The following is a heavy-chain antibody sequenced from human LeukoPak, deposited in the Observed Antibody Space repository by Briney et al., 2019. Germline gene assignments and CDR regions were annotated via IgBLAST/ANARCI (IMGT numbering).Heavy chain of an antibody. D-gene: IGHD1-26*01. J-gene: IGHJ4*02. Sequence: ASVKVSCKASGYTFTSYAMNWVRQAPGQGLECMGWINTNTGNPTHAQGFTGRFVFSLDTSVSTAYLQISSLKAEDTAVYYCARDTAGVGATVPFDYWGQGTLVTVSS. CDR1: GYTFTSYA. CDR3: ARDTAGVGATVPFDY. CDR2: INTNTGNP. V-gene: IGHV7-4-1*02.